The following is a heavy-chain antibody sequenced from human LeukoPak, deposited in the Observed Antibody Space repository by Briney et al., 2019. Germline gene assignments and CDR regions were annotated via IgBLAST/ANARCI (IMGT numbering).Heavy chain of an antibody. CDR3: AKGRVPAASPPPDDY. J-gene: IGHJ4*02. CDR1: GFTFSSYA. Sequence: PGGSLRLSCAASGFTFSSYAMSWVRQAPGKGLEWVSAISGSGGSTYYADAVKGRFTISKDNSRNTRYLQMNSLRAEDTAVYYCAKGRVPAASPPPDDYWGQGTLVTVSS. CDR2: ISGSGGST. D-gene: IGHD2-2*01. V-gene: IGHV3-23*01.